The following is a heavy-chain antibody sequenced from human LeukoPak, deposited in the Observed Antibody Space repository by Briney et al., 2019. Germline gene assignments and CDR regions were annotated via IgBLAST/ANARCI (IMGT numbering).Heavy chain of an antibody. CDR3: ASLDYCSGGSCYWFDY. J-gene: IGHJ4*02. CDR2: INHSGNT. CDR1: GGSFSGYY. V-gene: IGHV4-34*01. D-gene: IGHD2-15*01. Sequence: SETLSLTCTVYGGSFSGYYWSWIRQPPGKGLEWIGEINHSGNTNYNPSLKSRVTISVDTSKNQFSLKLSSVTAADTAVYYCASLDYCSGGSCYWFDYWGQGTLVTVSS.